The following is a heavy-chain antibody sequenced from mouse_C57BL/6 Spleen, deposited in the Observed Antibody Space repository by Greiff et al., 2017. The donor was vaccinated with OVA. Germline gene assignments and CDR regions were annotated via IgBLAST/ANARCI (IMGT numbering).Heavy chain of an antibody. CDR1: GFTFSSYT. V-gene: IGHV5-9*01. CDR2: ISGGGGNT. D-gene: IGHD2-3*01. J-gene: IGHJ3*01. Sequence: EVQRVESGGGLVKPGGSLKLSCAASGFTFSSYTMSWVRQTPEKRLEWVATISGGGGNTYYPDSVKSRFTISRDNAKTTLYLQMSSLRSEDTALYYCARHGGYSSFAYWGQGTLVTVSA. CDR3: ARHGGYSSFAY.